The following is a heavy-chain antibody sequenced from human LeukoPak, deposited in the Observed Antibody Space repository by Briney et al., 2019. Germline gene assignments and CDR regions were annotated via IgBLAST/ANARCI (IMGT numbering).Heavy chain of an antibody. CDR3: ARDGHRRYHYDSSGREDAFDI. CDR1: GYTFTTYG. V-gene: IGHV1-18*01. D-gene: IGHD3-22*01. CDR2: ISAYNGYT. Sequence: ASVKVSCKTSGYTFTTYGISWVRQAPGQGLEWMGWISAYNGYTNYAQKLQGRVTTTTDTSTSTAYMELRSLRSDDTAVYYCARDGHRRYHYDSSGREDAFDIWGQGTVVTVSS. J-gene: IGHJ3*02.